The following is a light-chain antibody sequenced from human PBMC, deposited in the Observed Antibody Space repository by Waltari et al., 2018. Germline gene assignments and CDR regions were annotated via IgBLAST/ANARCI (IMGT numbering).Light chain of an antibody. V-gene: IGLV3-21*04. Sequence: SYVLPQPSSVSVAPGKTARITCGGSNIGSRTVHWHQQKPAQAPVLVFYYDSDRPSGIPERFSGSNSGNTATLTISRVEVGDEADYYCQVWDSSSDHWVFGGGTKLTVL. CDR3: QVWDSSSDHWV. CDR1: NIGSRT. J-gene: IGLJ3*02. CDR2: YDS.